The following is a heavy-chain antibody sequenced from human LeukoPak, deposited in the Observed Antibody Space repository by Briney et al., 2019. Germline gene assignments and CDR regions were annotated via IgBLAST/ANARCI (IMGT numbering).Heavy chain of an antibody. Sequence: GGSLRLSCAASGFTLFSYWMHWVRQAPGKGLVWVSRINRDGRSTSYADSVRGRFTISRDNAKNRLYLQMNSLRAEDTAVYYCARDPDRSGWSTFEYWGQGTLVTVSS. V-gene: IGHV3-74*01. CDR2: INRDGRST. CDR1: GFTLFSYW. D-gene: IGHD6-19*01. CDR3: ARDPDRSGWSTFEY. J-gene: IGHJ4*02.